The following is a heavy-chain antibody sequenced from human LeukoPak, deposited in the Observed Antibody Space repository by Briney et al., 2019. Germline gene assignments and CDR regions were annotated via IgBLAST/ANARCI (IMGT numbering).Heavy chain of an antibody. Sequence: PSETLSLTCTVPGGSISSGSYYWSWIRQPAGKGLEWIGRIYTSGSTNYNPSLKSRVTISVDTSKNQFSLKLSSVTAADTAVYYCARYTVVPVFDYWGQGTLVTVSS. CDR2: IYTSGST. CDR3: ARYTVVPVFDY. V-gene: IGHV4-61*02. D-gene: IGHD2-2*01. CDR1: GGSISSGSYY. J-gene: IGHJ4*02.